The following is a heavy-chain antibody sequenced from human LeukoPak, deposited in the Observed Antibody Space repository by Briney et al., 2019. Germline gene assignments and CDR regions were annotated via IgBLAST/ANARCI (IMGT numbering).Heavy chain of an antibody. CDR2: IFHSGST. CDR1: GGSINSNTYS. CDR3: AGTGGMTTDRRFDS. Sequence: SETLSLTCTVSGGSINSNTYSWSWIRQPPGKGLEWIGYIFHSGSTHYNPSLKSRVTISEDLSKNQVSLKVTSVTAAGTAVYYCAGTGGMTTDRRFDSWGQGALVTVSS. D-gene: IGHD4-11*01. J-gene: IGHJ5*01. V-gene: IGHV4-30-4*07.